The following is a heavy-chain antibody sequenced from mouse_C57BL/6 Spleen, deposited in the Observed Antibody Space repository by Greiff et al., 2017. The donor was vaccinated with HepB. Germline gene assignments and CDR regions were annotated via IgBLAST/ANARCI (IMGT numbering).Heavy chain of an antibody. CDR2: INPYNGGT. Sequence: DVKLQESGPVLVKPGASVKMSCKASGYTFTDYYMNWVKQSHGKSLEWIGVINPYNGGTSYNQKFKGKATLTVDKSSSTAYMELNSLTSEDSAVYYCARSLGWDYFDYWGQGTTLTVSS. CDR1: GYTFTDYY. D-gene: IGHD1-2*01. V-gene: IGHV1-19*01. CDR3: ARSLGWDYFDY. J-gene: IGHJ2*01.